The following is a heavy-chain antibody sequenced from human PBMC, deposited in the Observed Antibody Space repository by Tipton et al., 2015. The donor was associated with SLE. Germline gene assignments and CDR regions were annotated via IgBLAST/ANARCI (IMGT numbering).Heavy chain of an antibody. CDR1: GYTFTSYG. J-gene: IGHJ6*02. Sequence: QLVQSGAEVKKSGASVKVSCKASGYTFTSYGISWVRQAPGQGLEWMGIINPSGGSTSYAQKFQGRATMTRDTSTSTVYMELSSLRSEDTAVYSCARGLPTSAYYYVMDVWGQGTTVTVSS. V-gene: IGHV1-46*01. D-gene: IGHD1-26*01. CDR3: ARGLPTSAYYYVMDV. CDR2: INPSGGST.